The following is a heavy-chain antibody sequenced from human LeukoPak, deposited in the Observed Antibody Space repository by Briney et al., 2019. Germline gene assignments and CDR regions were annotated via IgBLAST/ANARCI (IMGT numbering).Heavy chain of an antibody. CDR1: GYSISSGYY. Sequence: PLETLSLTCAVSGYSISSGYYWGWIRQPPGEGLEWIGSIYHGGSTYYNPSLKSRVTMPVDTSKNQFSLKLSSVTAADTAVYYCARAYCTTTSCYGRYFDYWGQGTLVTVSS. D-gene: IGHD2-2*01. V-gene: IGHV4-38-2*01. J-gene: IGHJ4*02. CDR2: IYHGGST. CDR3: ARAYCTTTSCYGRYFDY.